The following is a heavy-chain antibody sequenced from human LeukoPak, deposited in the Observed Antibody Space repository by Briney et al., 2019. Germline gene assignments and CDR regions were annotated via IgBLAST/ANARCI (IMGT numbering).Heavy chain of an antibody. CDR2: ISWNSGSI. CDR1: GFTFDDYA. V-gene: IGHV3-9*03. J-gene: IGHJ4*02. Sequence: GGSLRLSCAASGFTFDDYAMHWVRQAPGKGLEGVSGISWNSGSIGYADSFKCRFTISRDNAKNSLYRHMNSLRAEDMPLYYCAQRQDYDSSGYPYFDYWHQGTLVAVSS. CDR3: AQRQDYDSSGYPYFDY. D-gene: IGHD3-22*01.